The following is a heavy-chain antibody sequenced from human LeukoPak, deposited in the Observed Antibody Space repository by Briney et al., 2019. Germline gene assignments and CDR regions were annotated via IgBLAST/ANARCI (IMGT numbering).Heavy chain of an antibody. CDR3: ARKMVTGPTRWFDP. Sequence: SETLSLTCTVSGGSISSYYWSWIRQPPGKGLEWIGYIYTSGSTNYNPSLKSRVTISVDTSKNQFSLKLSSVTAADTAVYYCARKMVTGPTRWFDPWGQGTLVTVSS. V-gene: IGHV4-4*09. CDR1: GGSISSYY. D-gene: IGHD1-7*01. CDR2: IYTSGST. J-gene: IGHJ5*02.